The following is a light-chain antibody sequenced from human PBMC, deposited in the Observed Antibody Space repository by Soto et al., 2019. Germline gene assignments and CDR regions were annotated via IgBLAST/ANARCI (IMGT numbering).Light chain of an antibody. Sequence: DIVMTQSPDSLAVSLGERATINCKSSQSVLYSSNNKNYLAWYQQKPGQPPKLLIYWASTRESGVPDRFSGSGSGTDFTLTSSSLQAEDVAVYYCPQYYRTPPTFGQGTKLELK. CDR1: QSVLYSSNNKNY. V-gene: IGKV4-1*01. CDR3: PQYYRTPPT. J-gene: IGKJ2*01. CDR2: WAS.